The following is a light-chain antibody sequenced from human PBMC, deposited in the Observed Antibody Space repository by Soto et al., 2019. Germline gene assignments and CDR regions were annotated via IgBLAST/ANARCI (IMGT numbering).Light chain of an antibody. CDR3: SARDDILSGVV. Sequence: QAVVTQPPSASGTPGQRVTISCSGSSSNIGSNHVYWYQQFPGMAPKLLMYRSDQRPTGVPDRFSGSKSGTSASLAISGLRSDDEADYYCSARDDILSGVVFGGGTSSPS. CDR1: SSNIGSNH. V-gene: IGLV1-47*01. J-gene: IGLJ2*01. CDR2: RSD.